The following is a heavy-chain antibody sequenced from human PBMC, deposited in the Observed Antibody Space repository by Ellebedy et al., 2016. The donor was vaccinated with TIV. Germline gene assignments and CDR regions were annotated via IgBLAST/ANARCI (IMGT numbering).Heavy chain of an antibody. CDR2: IKQDGSEK. D-gene: IGHD4-17*01. CDR3: VRHTDYALDY. V-gene: IGHV3-7*01. Sequence: PGGSLRLSCAASGFTFSIYWMSRVRQAPGKGLECVANIKQDGSEKSYVDSVKGRFTISRDNAKNSLHLQMNGLRAEDTAVYYCVRHTDYALDYWGQGALVTVSS. J-gene: IGHJ4*02. CDR1: GFTFSIYW.